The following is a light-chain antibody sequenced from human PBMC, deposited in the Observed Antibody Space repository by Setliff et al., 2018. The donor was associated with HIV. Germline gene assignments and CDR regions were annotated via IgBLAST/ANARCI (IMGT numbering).Light chain of an antibody. CDR1: SSDVGGHDY. V-gene: IGLV2-11*01. CDR3: CSYAGSYTSYVL. Sequence: QSVLTQPRSVSGSPGQPVTISCTGTSSDVGGHDYVSWYQEHPGKAPKLMIYDVTKRPSGVPDRFSGSKSGNTASLTISGLQTEDEADYYYCSYAGSYTSYVLFGGGTKGTVL. CDR2: DVT. J-gene: IGLJ2*01.